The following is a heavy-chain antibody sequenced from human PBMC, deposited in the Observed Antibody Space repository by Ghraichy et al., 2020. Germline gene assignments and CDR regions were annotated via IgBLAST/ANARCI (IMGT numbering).Heavy chain of an antibody. Sequence: LSLTCAASGFTFSSYAMFWVRHAPGEGLEWVAYDGSGIYYADSVSGRFTVSRDNSRSTMYLQMNSLRPEDTAVYYCARELGGNYFDTWGQGTLVTVSS. D-gene: IGHD4-23*01. CDR1: GFTFSSYA. V-gene: IGHV3-30-3*01. J-gene: IGHJ4*02. CDR2: DGSGI. CDR3: ARELGGNYFDT.